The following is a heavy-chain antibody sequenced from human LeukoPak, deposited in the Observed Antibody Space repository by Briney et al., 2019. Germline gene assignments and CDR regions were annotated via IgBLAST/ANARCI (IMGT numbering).Heavy chain of an antibody. CDR2: ISGSGGST. J-gene: IGHJ4*02. CDR3: AKYSPKPRGYSYGRFDY. V-gene: IGHV3-23*01. D-gene: IGHD5-18*01. CDR1: GFTFSSYA. Sequence: PGGSLRLSCAASGFTFSSYAMSWVRQAPGKGLEWVSAISGSGGSTYYAGSVKGRFTISRDNSKNTLYLQMNSLRAEDTAVYYCAKYSPKPRGYSYGRFDYWGQGTLVTVSS.